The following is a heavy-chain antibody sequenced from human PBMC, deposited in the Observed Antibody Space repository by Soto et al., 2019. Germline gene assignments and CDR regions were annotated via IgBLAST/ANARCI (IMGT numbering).Heavy chain of an antibody. Sequence: EVQLVESGGGLVKPGGSLRLSCAASGFTFSSCSMNWVRQAPGKGLEWVSSISSSSSYIYYAYSVKGRFTNSRDNAKNSLYLQMNSLSAEDTSVYSCARELPTVTRYFDYWGQGTLVTVSS. J-gene: IGHJ4*02. CDR1: GFTFSSCS. D-gene: IGHD1-26*01. CDR3: ARELPTVTRYFDY. V-gene: IGHV3-21*01. CDR2: ISSSSSYI.